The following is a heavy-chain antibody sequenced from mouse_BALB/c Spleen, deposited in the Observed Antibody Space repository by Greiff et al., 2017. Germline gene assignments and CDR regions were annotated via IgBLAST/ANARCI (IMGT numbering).Heavy chain of an antibody. Sequence: EVKLQESGPGLVKPSQSLSLTCTVTGYSITSDYAWNWIRQFPGNKLEWMGYISYSGSTSYNPSLKSRISITRDTSKNQFFLQLNSVTTEDTATYYCARRYRYEGYAMDYWGQGTSVTVSS. D-gene: IGHD2-14*01. V-gene: IGHV3-2*02. CDR2: ISYSGST. J-gene: IGHJ4*01. CDR3: ARRYRYEGYAMDY. CDR1: GYSITSDYA.